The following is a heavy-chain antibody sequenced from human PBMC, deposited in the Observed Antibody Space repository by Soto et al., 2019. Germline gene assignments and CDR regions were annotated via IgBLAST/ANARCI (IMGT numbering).Heavy chain of an antibody. CDR3: ARGLKMLRVFGLKTYYYYYMDV. CDR1: GYTFTSYD. D-gene: IGHD3-10*01. V-gene: IGHV1-8*01. J-gene: IGHJ6*03. Sequence: QVHLVQSGAEVKKPGASVKVSCKASGYTFTSYDINWVRQDAGQGLEWMGWMNPNSGDTAYAQEFQGRVTMSRNTSISIAYMELSSLRPADTAVYYCARGLKMLRVFGLKTYYYYYMDVWGKGTTVTLSS. CDR2: MNPNSGDT.